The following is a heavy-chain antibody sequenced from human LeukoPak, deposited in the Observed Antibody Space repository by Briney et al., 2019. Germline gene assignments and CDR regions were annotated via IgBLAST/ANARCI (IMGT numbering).Heavy chain of an antibody. CDR1: GFTFSSYW. D-gene: IGHD6-6*01. J-gene: IGHJ4*02. Sequence: GGSLRLSCAASGFTFSSYWMSWVRQAPGKGLEWVANIKQDGSEKYYVDSVKGLFTISRDNAKNSLYLQMNSLRAEDTAVYYCARRGGGGSSSSKYYFDYWGQGTLVTVSS. CDR3: ARRGGGGSSSSKYYFDY. V-gene: IGHV3-7*01. CDR2: IKQDGSEK.